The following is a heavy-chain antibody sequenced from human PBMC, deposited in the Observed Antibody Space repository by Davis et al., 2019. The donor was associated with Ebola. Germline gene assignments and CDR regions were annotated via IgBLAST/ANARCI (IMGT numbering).Heavy chain of an antibody. CDR3: VRGSGAHGAFDF. CDR2: ISTNGNDK. CDR1: GFTFSSYM. V-gene: IGHV3-30*03. J-gene: IGHJ4*02. D-gene: IGHD3-3*01. Sequence: GESLKISCAASGFTFSSYMMHWVRQAPGEGLEWLAFISTNGNDKVYPDSVRGRFAISRDNSKNRLYLQMNSVRPEDTAKYYCVRGSGAHGAFDFWGQGTLVTVSS.